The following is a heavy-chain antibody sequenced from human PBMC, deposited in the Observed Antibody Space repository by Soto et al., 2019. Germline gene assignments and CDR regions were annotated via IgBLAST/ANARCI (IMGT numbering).Heavy chain of an antibody. CDR2: IYHSGST. V-gene: IGHV4-4*02. Sequence: SETLSLTCAVSGGSISSSNWWSWVRQPPGQGLEWIGEIYHSGSTNYNPSLKSRVTISVDKSKNQFSLKLSSVTAADTAVYYCARDRWTVYYDFWSGYHCYGIDVCGQGTTVTVSS. CDR1: GGSISSSNW. D-gene: IGHD3-3*01. J-gene: IGHJ6*02. CDR3: ARDRWTVYYDFWSGYHCYGIDV.